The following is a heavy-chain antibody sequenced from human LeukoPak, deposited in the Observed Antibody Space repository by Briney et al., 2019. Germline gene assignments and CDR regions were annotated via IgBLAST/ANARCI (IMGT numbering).Heavy chain of an antibody. Sequence: GESLKISFKASGYRFTTYWFAWVRPMPGKGLEWMGLVYPGDSYSRYNPSFRGQVTISVDKANRTAYLQWNSLKASDTAIYYCARHSPGWMVRPYCFDSWGQGTLVTVSS. CDR3: ARHSPGWMVRPYCFDS. CDR1: GYRFTTYW. CDR2: VYPGDSYS. D-gene: IGHD3-10*01. V-gene: IGHV5-51*01. J-gene: IGHJ4*02.